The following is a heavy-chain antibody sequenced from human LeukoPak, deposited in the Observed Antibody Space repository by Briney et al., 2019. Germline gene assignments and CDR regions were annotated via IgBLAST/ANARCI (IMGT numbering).Heavy chain of an antibody. J-gene: IGHJ4*02. CDR1: GGSISSYY. V-gene: IGHV4-4*07. Sequence: SETLSLTCTVSGGSISSYYWSWIGHPVGKGLEGIGRISNSGGTNYNPSLKSRVTMSVDTSKKQLSLKLTSVTAADTAVYYCAREVGLRYYFDYWGQGSLVTVSS. CDR3: AREVGLRYYFDY. D-gene: IGHD2-15*01. CDR2: ISNSGGT.